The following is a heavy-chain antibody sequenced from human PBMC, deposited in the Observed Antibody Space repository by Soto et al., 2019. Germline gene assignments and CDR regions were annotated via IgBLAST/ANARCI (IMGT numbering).Heavy chain of an antibody. V-gene: IGHV3-66*04. CDR1: GFSVGTNY. Sequence: PGGSLRLSCAVSGFSVGTNYMSWFRQAPGKGLEWISIIYSGDNTYYADSVKGRFTISRDNSKNSLYPQMNSLRDDDTAVYYCARPSSGWENWFDPWGQGTLVTVSS. CDR2: IYSGDNT. J-gene: IGHJ5*02. CDR3: ARPSSGWENWFDP. D-gene: IGHD6-19*01.